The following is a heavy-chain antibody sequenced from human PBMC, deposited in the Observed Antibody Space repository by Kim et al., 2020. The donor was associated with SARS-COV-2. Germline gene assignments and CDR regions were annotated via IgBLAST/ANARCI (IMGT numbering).Heavy chain of an antibody. CDR3: ARGGGTYQLLFPDAFDI. CDR2: ISYDGSNK. J-gene: IGHJ3*02. Sequence: GGSLRLSCAASGFTFSSYAMHWVRQAPGKGLEWVAVISYDGSNKYYADSVKGRFTISRDNSKNTLYLQMNSLRAEDTAVYYCARGGGTYQLLFPDAFDIWGQGTMVTVSS. V-gene: IGHV3-30*04. CDR1: GFTFSSYA. D-gene: IGHD2-2*01.